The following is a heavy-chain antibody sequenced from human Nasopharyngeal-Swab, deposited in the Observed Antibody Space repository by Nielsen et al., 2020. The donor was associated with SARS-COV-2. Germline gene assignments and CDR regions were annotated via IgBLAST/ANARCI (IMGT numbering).Heavy chain of an antibody. CDR3: AGGSTYYDFWSGYYAGGVAAFDI. D-gene: IGHD3-3*01. CDR1: GGSISSYY. Sequence: SETLSLTCTVSGGSISSYYWSWIRQPPGKGLEWIGYIYYRGSTNYNPSLKSRVTISVDTSKNQFSLKLSSVTAADTAVYYCAGGSTYYDFWSGYYAGGVAAFDIWGQGTMVTVSS. V-gene: IGHV4-59*08. CDR2: IYYRGST. J-gene: IGHJ3*02.